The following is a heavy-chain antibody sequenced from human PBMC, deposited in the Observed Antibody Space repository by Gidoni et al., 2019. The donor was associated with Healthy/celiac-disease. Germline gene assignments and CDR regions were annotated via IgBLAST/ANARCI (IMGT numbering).Heavy chain of an antibody. J-gene: IGHJ4*02. CDR2: IIPIFGTA. CDR3: ARAAAARRGEAPNPEDY. Sequence: QVQLVQSGAEVKKPGSSVKVSCKASGGTFSSYAISWVRQAPGQGLEWMGGIIPIFGTANYAQKFQGRVTSTADESTSTAYMELSSLRSEDTAVYYCARAAAARRGEAPNPEDYWGQGTLVTVSS. V-gene: IGHV1-69*01. CDR1: GGTFSSYA. D-gene: IGHD6-6*01.